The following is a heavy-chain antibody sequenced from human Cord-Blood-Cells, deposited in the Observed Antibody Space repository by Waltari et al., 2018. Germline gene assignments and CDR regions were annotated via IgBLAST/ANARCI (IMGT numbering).Heavy chain of an antibody. CDR1: GSTFTSYA. CDR3: ARAPRSGSYYYFDY. D-gene: IGHD1-26*01. CDR2: INAGNGNT. J-gene: IGHJ4*02. V-gene: IGHV1-3*01. Sequence: QVQLVQSGAEVKKPGASVKVSCKASGSTFTSYAMHWVRQAPGQRLEWMGWINAGNGNTKYSQKFQGRVTITRDTSASTAYMELSSLRSEDTAVYYCARAPRSGSYYYFDYWGQGTLVTVSS.